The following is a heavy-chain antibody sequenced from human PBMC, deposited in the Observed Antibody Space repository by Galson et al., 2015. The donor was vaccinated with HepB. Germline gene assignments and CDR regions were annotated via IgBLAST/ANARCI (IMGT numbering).Heavy chain of an antibody. CDR1: GFTFSTYA. D-gene: IGHD3-16*02. V-gene: IGHV3-23*01. CDR3: ARDDYLWGSYRDFDY. J-gene: IGHJ4*02. CDR2: VSGSGGTT. Sequence: SLRLSCAASGFTFSTYAMGWVRQAPGKGLEWVSTVSGSGGTTYYADSVKGRFTISRDNSKNTLYLQMNSLRAEDTAVYYCARDDYLWGSYRDFDYWGQGTLVTVSS.